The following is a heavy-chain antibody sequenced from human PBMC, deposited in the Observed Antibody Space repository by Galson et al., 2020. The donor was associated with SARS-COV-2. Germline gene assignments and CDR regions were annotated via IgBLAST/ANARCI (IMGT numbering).Heavy chain of an antibody. CDR1: KFIFSNYA. D-gene: IGHD2-2*01. J-gene: IGHJ5*02. CDR3: ARGRSSIVGVPASIRPVKQSGNWFDP. CDR2: ISNSGGNT. V-gene: IGHV3-23*01. Sequence: GSLRLSCAASKFIFSNYAMSWVRQAPGKGLEWVAAISNSGGNTFYADSVKGRFTISRDNSENTLYLQMNSLRAEDTAVYYCARGRSSIVGVPASIRPVKQSGNWFDPWGQGTLVTVSS.